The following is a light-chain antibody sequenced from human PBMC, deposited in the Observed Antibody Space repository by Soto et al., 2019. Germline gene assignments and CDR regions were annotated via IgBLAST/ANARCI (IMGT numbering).Light chain of an antibody. J-gene: IGKJ1*01. V-gene: IGKV1-5*01. Sequence: DIPMDESPSAVSASVGDRGSRTCRASQSIINWLAWYQQKPGKAPKLLIYDASSLESGVPSRFSGSGSGTEFTLAISSLQPDDFATYYCQQYKSDSWRFAQGTNVDI. CDR2: DAS. CDR1: QSIINW. CDR3: QQYKSDSWR.